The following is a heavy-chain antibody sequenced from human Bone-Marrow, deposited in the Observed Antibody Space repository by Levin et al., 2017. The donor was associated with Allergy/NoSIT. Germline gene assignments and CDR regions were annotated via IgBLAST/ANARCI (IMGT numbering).Heavy chain of an antibody. D-gene: IGHD3-3*01. Sequence: SETLSLTCTVSGGSVNRGTYYWGWIRQPPGKGLEWLGSIFHSGVTYYTPSLESRVTISVDTSKNQFSLSLKSATGADTAMYYCARDATMSGGAFDIWGQGTTVIVSS. J-gene: IGHJ3*02. V-gene: IGHV4-39*07. CDR3: ARDATMSGGAFDI. CDR1: GGSVNRGTYY. CDR2: IFHSGVT.